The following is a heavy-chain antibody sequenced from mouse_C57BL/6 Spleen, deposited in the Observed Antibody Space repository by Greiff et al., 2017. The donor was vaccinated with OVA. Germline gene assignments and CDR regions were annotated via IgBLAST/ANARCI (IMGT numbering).Heavy chain of an antibody. CDR1: GYTFTSYW. Sequence: VQLQQPGAELVKPGASVKLSCKASGYTFTSYWMHWVKQRPGQGLEWIGMIHPNSGSTNYNEKFKSKATLTVDKSSSTAYMQLSSLTSEDSAVYYCARCYDGFWYFDVWGTGTTVTVSS. CDR2: IHPNSGST. D-gene: IGHD2-3*01. CDR3: ARCYDGFWYFDV. J-gene: IGHJ1*03. V-gene: IGHV1-64*01.